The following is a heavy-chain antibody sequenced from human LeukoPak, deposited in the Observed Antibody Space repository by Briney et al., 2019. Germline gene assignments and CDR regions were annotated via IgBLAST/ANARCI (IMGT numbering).Heavy chain of an antibody. J-gene: IGHJ5*02. D-gene: IGHD3-10*01. CDR2: IHTSGST. CDR1: GGSISSGSYY. CDR3: AREGLNMVRGVIPKEAWGWFDP. V-gene: IGHV4-61*02. Sequence: SGTLSLTCTVSGGSISSGSYYWNWIRQPAGKGLEWIGRIHTSGSTNYNPSLKSRVTVSVDTSKNQFSLKLSSVTAADTAVYYCAREGLNMVRGVIPKEAWGWFDPWGQGTLVTVSS.